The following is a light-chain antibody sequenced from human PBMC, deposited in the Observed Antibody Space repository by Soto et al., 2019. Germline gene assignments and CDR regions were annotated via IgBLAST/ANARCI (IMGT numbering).Light chain of an antibody. CDR2: DVN. V-gene: IGLV2-14*01. CDR1: SSDVGGYNL. CDR3: SSYKSSSTLPYV. Sequence: QSALTQPASVSGSPGQSITISCTGTSSDVGGYNLVSWYQQYPDKAPKLMIFDVNTRPSGVSNRLSGSKSGNTASLTISGLQAEDEADYYCSSYKSSSTLPYVLGTGTKLTVL. J-gene: IGLJ1*01.